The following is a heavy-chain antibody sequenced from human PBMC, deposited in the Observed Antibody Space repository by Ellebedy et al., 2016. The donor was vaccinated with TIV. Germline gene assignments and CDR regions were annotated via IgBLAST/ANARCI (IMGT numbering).Heavy chain of an antibody. J-gene: IGHJ4*02. Sequence: MPSETLSLTCAVYGGAFSGNYWSWIRQPPGKEMEWIGTFNHSGSTDYNPSLKSRVTISVDTSKNQLSLKLSSVTAADTAVYYCARAVFGTKFDFWGQGTLVTVSS. CDR3: ARAVFGTKFDF. CDR1: GGAFSGNY. CDR2: FNHSGST. D-gene: IGHD1-14*01. V-gene: IGHV4-34*01.